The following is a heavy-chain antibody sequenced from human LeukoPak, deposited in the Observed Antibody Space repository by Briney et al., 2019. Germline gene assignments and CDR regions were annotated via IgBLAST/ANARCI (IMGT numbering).Heavy chain of an antibody. Sequence: GGSLRLSCAASGFTFSSNSMNWVRQAPGKGLEWVSYISSSSGTIYYADSVKGRFTISRDNAKNSLYLQMNSVRAEDTAVYYCARELGYCSGGSCYNIRFDPWGQGTLVTVSS. D-gene: IGHD2-15*01. V-gene: IGHV3-48*01. CDR3: ARELGYCSGGSCYNIRFDP. CDR1: GFTFSSNS. J-gene: IGHJ5*02. CDR2: ISSSSGTI.